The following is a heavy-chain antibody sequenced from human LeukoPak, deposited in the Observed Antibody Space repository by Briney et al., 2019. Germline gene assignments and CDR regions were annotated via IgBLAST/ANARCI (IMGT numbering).Heavy chain of an antibody. CDR3: ARDERLLSFLK. V-gene: IGHV3-23*01. CDR2: ISVIGGST. CDR1: GFTFSSYA. Sequence: GGSLRLSCAASGFTFSSYAMSWVRQASGKGLEWVSAISVIGGSTYYADSVKGRFTISRDNSKNTLYLQMNSLRAEDTAVYYCARDERLLSFLKWGQGTLVTVSS. D-gene: IGHD3-3*01. J-gene: IGHJ4*02.